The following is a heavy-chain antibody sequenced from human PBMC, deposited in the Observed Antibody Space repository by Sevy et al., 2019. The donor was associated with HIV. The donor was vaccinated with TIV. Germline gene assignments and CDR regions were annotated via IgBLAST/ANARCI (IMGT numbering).Heavy chain of an antibody. Sequence: GGSLRISCAASGLRFSNYNMNWVRQAPGQGLEWVACISNSSSYIYYVDSVKGRFTISRDNAKNSLYLQMNSLRAEDTAVYFCASEKEQLVLWPYYGIDVRGQGTTVTVSS. CDR2: ISNSSSYI. CDR1: GLRFSNYN. V-gene: IGHV3-21*01. D-gene: IGHD6-13*01. J-gene: IGHJ6*02. CDR3: ASEKEQLVLWPYYGIDV.